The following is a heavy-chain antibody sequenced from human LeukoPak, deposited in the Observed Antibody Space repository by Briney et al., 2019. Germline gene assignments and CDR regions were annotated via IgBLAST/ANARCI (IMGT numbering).Heavy chain of an antibody. Sequence: ASVKVSCKASGHTFTSYGISWVRQAPGQGLEWMGWISAYNGNTNYAQKLQGRVTMTTDTSTSTAYMELRSLRSDDTAVYYCARCIFGVVLNVTNWFDPWGQGTLVTVSS. CDR1: GHTFTSYG. CDR2: ISAYNGNT. V-gene: IGHV1-18*01. CDR3: ARCIFGVVLNVTNWFDP. D-gene: IGHD3-3*01. J-gene: IGHJ5*02.